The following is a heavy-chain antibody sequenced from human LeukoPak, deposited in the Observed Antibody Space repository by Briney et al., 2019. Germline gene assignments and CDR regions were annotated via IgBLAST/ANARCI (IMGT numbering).Heavy chain of an antibody. Sequence: GGSLRLSCAASGFTFSSYWMSWVRQAPGKGLEWVANIKQDGSEKYYVDSVKGRFTISRDNAKNSLYLQMNSLRAEDTAVYYCARVTRDFYSNYYYYYGMDVWGQGTTVTVSS. CDR1: GFTFSSYW. J-gene: IGHJ6*02. D-gene: IGHD4-11*01. V-gene: IGHV3-7*01. CDR2: IKQDGSEK. CDR3: ARVTRDFYSNYYYYYGMDV.